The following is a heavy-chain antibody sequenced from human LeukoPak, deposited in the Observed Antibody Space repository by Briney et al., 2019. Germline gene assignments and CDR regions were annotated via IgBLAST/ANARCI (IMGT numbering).Heavy chain of an antibody. CDR2: IIPILGIA. Sequence: GASVKVSCKASGGTFSSYAISWVRQAPGQGLEWMGRIIPILGIANYAQKFQGRVTITADKSTSTAYMELSSLRSEDTAVYYCASAALVGGTYGMDVWGQGTTVTVSS. V-gene: IGHV1-69*04. CDR3: ASAALVGGTYGMDV. D-gene: IGHD1-26*01. CDR1: GGTFSSYA. J-gene: IGHJ6*02.